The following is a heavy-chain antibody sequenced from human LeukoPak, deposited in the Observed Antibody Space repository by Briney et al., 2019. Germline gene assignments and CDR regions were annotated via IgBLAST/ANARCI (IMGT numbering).Heavy chain of an antibody. CDR3: ARTIKSGNYYWFDP. D-gene: IGHD1-26*01. CDR2: IYYSGST. V-gene: IGHV4-59*01. Sequence: AETLSLTCTVSGGSISSYYWSWIRQPPGKGLDWIGYIYYSGSTNYNPSLKSRVTISVDTSKNQFSLKVTSVTAADTAVYYCARTIKSGNYYWFDPWGQGTLVTVSS. J-gene: IGHJ5*02. CDR1: GGSISSYY.